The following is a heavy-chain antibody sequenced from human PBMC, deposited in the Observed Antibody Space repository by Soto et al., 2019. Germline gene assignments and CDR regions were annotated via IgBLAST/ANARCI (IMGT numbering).Heavy chain of an antibody. D-gene: IGHD6-19*01. CDR2: ISGNSGSI. Sequence: EVQLVESGGGLVQPGRSLRLSCAASGFTFDDYAMHWVRQAPGKGLEWVSGISGNSGSIGYADSVKGRFTISRDNAKNSLYLQMNSLRAEDRALYYCAKDPYSSGRGPPGYWGQGTLVTGSS. CDR1: GFTFDDYA. V-gene: IGHV3-9*01. J-gene: IGHJ4*02. CDR3: AKDPYSSGRGPPGY.